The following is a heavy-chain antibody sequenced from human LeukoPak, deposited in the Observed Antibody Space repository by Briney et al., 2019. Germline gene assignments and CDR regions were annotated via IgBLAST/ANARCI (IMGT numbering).Heavy chain of an antibody. CDR3: ARSQAPLEWLLKNAFDI. Sequence: PSETLSLTCAVYGGSFSGYYWSWIRQPPGKGLALIGAINHSGSTNYNPSLKSRVTISVDTSKNQFSLKLSSVTAADTAVYYCARSQAPLEWLLKNAFDIWGQGTMVTVSS. CDR2: INHSGST. V-gene: IGHV4-34*01. J-gene: IGHJ3*02. CDR1: GGSFSGYY. D-gene: IGHD3-3*01.